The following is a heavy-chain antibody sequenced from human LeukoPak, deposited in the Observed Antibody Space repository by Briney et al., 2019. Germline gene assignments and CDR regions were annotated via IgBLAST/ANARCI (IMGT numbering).Heavy chain of an antibody. D-gene: IGHD3-9*01. V-gene: IGHV4-59*01. Sequence: PSETLSLTCTVSGGSISSYYWSWIRRPPGKGLEWIGYIYYSGSTNYNPSLKSRVTISVDTSKNQFSLKLSSVTAADTAVYYCARDRVGDILTGYIDAFDIWGQGTMVTVSS. J-gene: IGHJ3*02. CDR3: ARDRVGDILTGYIDAFDI. CDR2: IYYSGST. CDR1: GGSISSYY.